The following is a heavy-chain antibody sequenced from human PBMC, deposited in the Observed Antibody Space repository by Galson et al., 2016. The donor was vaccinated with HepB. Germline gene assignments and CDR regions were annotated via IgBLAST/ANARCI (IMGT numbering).Heavy chain of an antibody. CDR2: FSGTLSTT. CDR1: GFTFTNYA. V-gene: IGHV3-23*01. J-gene: IGHJ4*02. D-gene: IGHD2-8*02. Sequence: SLRLSCAASGFTFTNYAMSWVRKAPGKGLEWVSTFSGTLSTTYHADSVKGRFTISRDNSKNTLFLQMNSLRAEDTAIYYCAKPSMGTFTGGLCYHFDYWGQGTLVAVSS. CDR3: AKPSMGTFTGGLCYHFDY.